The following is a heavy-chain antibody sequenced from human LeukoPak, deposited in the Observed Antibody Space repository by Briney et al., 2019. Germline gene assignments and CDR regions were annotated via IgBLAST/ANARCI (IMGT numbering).Heavy chain of an antibody. J-gene: IGHJ4*02. V-gene: IGHV3-21*01. CDR2: ISSSSSYI. D-gene: IGHD6-19*01. CDR1: GFTVSSNY. Sequence: PGGSLRLSCAASGFTVSSNYMSWVRQAPGKGLEWVSSISSSSSYIYYADSVKGRFTISRDNAKNSLYLQMNSLRAEDTAVYYCARVDSGWYGTNDYWGQGTLVTVSS. CDR3: ARVDSGWYGTNDY.